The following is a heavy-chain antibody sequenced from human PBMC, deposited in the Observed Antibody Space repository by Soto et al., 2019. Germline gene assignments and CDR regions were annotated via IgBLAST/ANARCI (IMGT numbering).Heavy chain of an antibody. CDR2: IRSKTDGGTI. D-gene: IGHD5-12*01. V-gene: IGHV3-15*01. CDR1: GLSFSNVW. J-gene: IGHJ4*02. CDR3: TTAHPRGPDY. Sequence: EVQLVESGGGLVKPGESLRLSCAASGLSFSNVWMNWVRQAPGKGLEWVGQIRSKTDGGTIVYPAPVKDRFIISRDDSRNTLYLQMNRLKTEDTAVYYCTTAHPRGPDYWGQGTLVTGST.